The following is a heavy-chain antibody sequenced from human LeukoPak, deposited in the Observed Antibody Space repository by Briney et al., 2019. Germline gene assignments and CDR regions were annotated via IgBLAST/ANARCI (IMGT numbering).Heavy chain of an antibody. CDR3: ARASRGYGDYAVQFEY. Sequence: SVKVSCTASGGSFKTYAVIWVRQARGQGLEWVGRILLFSGTSHYAQKFQDRVTLTADMSTSTVYMELSSLRSDDTAVYYCARASRGYGDYAVQFEYWGQGTLVTVSS. CDR2: ILLFSGTS. CDR1: GGSFKTYA. V-gene: IGHV1-69*06. D-gene: IGHD4-17*01. J-gene: IGHJ4*02.